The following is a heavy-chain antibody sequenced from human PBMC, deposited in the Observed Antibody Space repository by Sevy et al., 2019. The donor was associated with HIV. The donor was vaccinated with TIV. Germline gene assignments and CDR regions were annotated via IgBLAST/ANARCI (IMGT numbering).Heavy chain of an antibody. Sequence: GGSLRLSCAASGFTFTDYYMNWVRQAPGMGLEWVAKIKEDGKETYYVDSVKGRFTISRDNAKNSLYLQMTSLRAEDTAVYYCARDKNSAMVTPFDFWGQGTLVTVSS. CDR2: IKEDGKET. D-gene: IGHD5-18*01. J-gene: IGHJ4*02. V-gene: IGHV3-7*03. CDR3: ARDKNSAMVTPFDF. CDR1: GFTFTDYY.